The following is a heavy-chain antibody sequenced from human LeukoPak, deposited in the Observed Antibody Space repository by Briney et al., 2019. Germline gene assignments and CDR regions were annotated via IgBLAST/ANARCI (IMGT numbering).Heavy chain of an antibody. CDR2: ISKSSSTT. CDR3: ARGMLRSMGGFDY. J-gene: IGHJ4*02. V-gene: IGHV3-48*04. D-gene: IGHD3-16*01. Sequence: GGSLRLSCAASGFTFTTYSVNWARQAPGKGLEWVSYISKSSSTTFYADCVRGRFTISRDDAKKSLFLQMSSLKAADTAVYYCARGMLRSMGGFDYWGQGTLVTVSS. CDR1: GFTFTTYS.